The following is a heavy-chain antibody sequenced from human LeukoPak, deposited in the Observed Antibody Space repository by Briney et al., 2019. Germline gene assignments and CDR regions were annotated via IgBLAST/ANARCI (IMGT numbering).Heavy chain of an antibody. J-gene: IGHJ3*02. D-gene: IGHD3-22*01. CDR3: ARGVSAYYYDSSGYNDAFDI. CDR1: GASIRSGGYH. Sequence: PSETLSLTCTVSGASIRSGGYHWSWIRQHPGKGLEWIGSIYYSGSTYYNPSLKSRVTISVDTSKNQFSLKLSSVTAADTAVYYCARGVSAYYYDSSGYNDAFDIWGQGTMVTVSS. CDR2: IYYSGST. V-gene: IGHV4-31*03.